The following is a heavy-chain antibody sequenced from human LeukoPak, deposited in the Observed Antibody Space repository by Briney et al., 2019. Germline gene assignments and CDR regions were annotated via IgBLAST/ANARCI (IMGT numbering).Heavy chain of an antibody. CDR2: IIPILGIA. D-gene: IGHD2-2*01. CDR3: ARGWYCSSTSCRTLNWFDP. J-gene: IGHJ5*02. Sequence: SVKVSCKASGGTFSSYTISWVRQAPGQGLEWMGRIIPILGIANYAQKFQGRVTITADKSTSTAYMELSSLRSEDTAVYYCARGWYCSSTSCRTLNWFDPWGQGTLVTVSS. CDR1: GGTFSSYT. V-gene: IGHV1-69*02.